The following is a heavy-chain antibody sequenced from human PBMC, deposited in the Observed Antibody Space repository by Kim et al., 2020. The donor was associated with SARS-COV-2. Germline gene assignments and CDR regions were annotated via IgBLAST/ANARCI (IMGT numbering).Heavy chain of an antibody. CDR2: ISTRGST. J-gene: IGHJ3*02. CDR1: GGSISSGSHY. Sequence: SETLSLTCTVSGGSISSGSHYWRWIRQPAGKGLEWIGHISTRGSTDYNPSLKSRVIISVDTSKNQFSLKLNSVTAADTAVYYCARDTNADGYPGDIWGQGTMVSVSS. CDR3: ARDTNADGYPGDI. V-gene: IGHV4-61*09. D-gene: IGHD2-21*01.